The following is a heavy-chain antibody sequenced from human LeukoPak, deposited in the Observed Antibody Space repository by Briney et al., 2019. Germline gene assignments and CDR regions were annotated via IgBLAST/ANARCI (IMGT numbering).Heavy chain of an antibody. CDR1: GGSISSGGYY. J-gene: IGHJ3*02. CDR3: ARDVGLNDAFDI. V-gene: IGHV4-30-2*01. Sequence: PSETLSLTCTVSGGSISSGGYYWSWIRQPPGKGLEWIGYIYHSGSTYYNPSLKSRVTISVDRPKNQFSLKLSSVTAADTAVYYCARDVGLNDAFDIWGQGTMVTVSS. D-gene: IGHD5-12*01. CDR2: IYHSGST.